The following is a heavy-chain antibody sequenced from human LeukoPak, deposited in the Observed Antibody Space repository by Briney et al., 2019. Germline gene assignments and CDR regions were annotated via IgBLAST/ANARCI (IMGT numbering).Heavy chain of an antibody. D-gene: IGHD2-2*01. CDR3: ASRRHADDGLHL. J-gene: IGHJ6*02. V-gene: IGHV6-1*01. CDR2: TYYSSQCYY. CDR1: GDSVSTSSSI. Sequence: SQTLSLTCAISGDSVSTSSSIWNWIRQSPSRGLEWLGRTYYSSQCYYDSAQSVKSTITINPDTSENRLSLQLQFVPPEDSAVYYCASRRHADDGLHLWGQGTTVTVS.